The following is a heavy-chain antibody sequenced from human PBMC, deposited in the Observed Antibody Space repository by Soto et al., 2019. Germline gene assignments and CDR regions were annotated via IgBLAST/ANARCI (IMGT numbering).Heavy chain of an antibody. J-gene: IGHJ4*02. CDR2: IFYSGTT. D-gene: IGHD3-9*01. CDR1: GGSISSGGYY. V-gene: IGHV4-31*03. CDR3: ARTGVTYYDILTGHYYFDY. Sequence: SETLSLTCTVSGGSISSGGYYWSWIRQHPGKGLEWIGYIFYSGTTYYNPSLKSRVTISVDTSKNQFSLKLSSVTAADTAVYYCARTGVTYYDILTGHYYFDYWGQGTLVTVSS.